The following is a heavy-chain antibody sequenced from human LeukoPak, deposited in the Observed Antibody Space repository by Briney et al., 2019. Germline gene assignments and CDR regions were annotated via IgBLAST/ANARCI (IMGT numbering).Heavy chain of an antibody. J-gene: IGHJ5*02. CDR1: GGSISSSSYY. V-gene: IGHV4-39*02. D-gene: IGHD5-18*01. Sequence: SETLSLTCTVSGGSISSSSYYWGWIRQPPGKGLEWIGSIYYSGSTYYNPSLKSRVTISVDTSKNQFSLKLSSVTAADTAVYYCAREGEGYSYLNWFDPWGQGTLVTVSS. CDR3: AREGEGYSYLNWFDP. CDR2: IYYSGST.